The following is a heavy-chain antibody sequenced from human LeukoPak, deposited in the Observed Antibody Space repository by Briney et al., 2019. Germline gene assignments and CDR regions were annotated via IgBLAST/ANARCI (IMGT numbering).Heavy chain of an antibody. CDR2: INYIRTT. D-gene: IGHD6-13*01. Sequence: PSETLSLTCTVSGGXISSYYWNWIRQPPGKGQEWIGYINYIRTTDYNPSLKSRVTISLDTSKNRFSLKLSPVTAADTAMYYCARSYSSSDHYYYYGMDAWGQGTTVTVSS. V-gene: IGHV4-59*08. CDR3: ARSYSSSDHYYYYGMDA. J-gene: IGHJ6*02. CDR1: GGXISSYY.